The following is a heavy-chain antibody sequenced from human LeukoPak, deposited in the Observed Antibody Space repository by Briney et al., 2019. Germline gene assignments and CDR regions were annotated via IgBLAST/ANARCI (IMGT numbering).Heavy chain of an antibody. CDR2: ISSSSSYI. CDR1: GFTFSSYS. D-gene: IGHD4-17*01. J-gene: IGHJ3*02. V-gene: IGHV3-21*04. Sequence: GGSLRLSCAASGFTFSSYSMNWVRQAPGKGLEWVSSISSSSSYIYYADSVKGRFTISRDNAKNSLYLQMNSLRAEDTAVYYCASGDYGHDAFDIWGQGTMVTVSS. CDR3: ASGDYGHDAFDI.